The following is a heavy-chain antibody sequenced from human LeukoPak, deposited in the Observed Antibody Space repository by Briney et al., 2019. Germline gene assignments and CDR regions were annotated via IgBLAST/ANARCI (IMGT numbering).Heavy chain of an antibody. D-gene: IGHD3-10*01. CDR3: ASETSRALWFGELVNY. CDR1: GFTFSSYS. V-gene: IGHV3-21*01. Sequence: GGSLRLSCAASGFTFSSYSMNWVRQAPGKGLEWVSSISSSGSYIYYADSVKGRFTISRDNAKNSLYLQMNSLRAEDTAVYYCASETSRALWFGELVNYWGQGTLVTVSS. CDR2: ISSSGSYI. J-gene: IGHJ4*02.